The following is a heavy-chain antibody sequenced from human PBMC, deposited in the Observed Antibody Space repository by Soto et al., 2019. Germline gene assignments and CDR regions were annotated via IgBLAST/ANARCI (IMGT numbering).Heavy chain of an antibody. D-gene: IGHD3-3*01. CDR2: IYYSGST. CDR3: ARGGWRQIDY. V-gene: IGHV4-59*08. Sequence: QVQLQESGPGLVKPSETLSLTCSVSGGSIGSYYWSWIRQPPGKGLEWIGYIYYSGSTNYNPSLKSRVTISVATSKIQFSLTLSSVTAADTAVYYCARGGWRQIDYWGQGTLVTVSS. J-gene: IGHJ4*02. CDR1: GGSIGSYY.